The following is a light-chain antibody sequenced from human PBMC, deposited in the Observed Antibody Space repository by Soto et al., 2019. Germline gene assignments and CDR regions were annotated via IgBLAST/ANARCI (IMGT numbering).Light chain of an antibody. CDR2: GAS. J-gene: IGKJ1*01. CDR1: QSVSSN. V-gene: IGKV3-15*01. Sequence: EIVMTQSPATLAVPPGERATLSCRASQSVSSNLAWYQQKPGQAPRLLIYGASTRATGIPARFSGSGSGTEFTLTISSLQSEDFAVYYCHQYNNWPTFGQGTKVEIK. CDR3: HQYNNWPT.